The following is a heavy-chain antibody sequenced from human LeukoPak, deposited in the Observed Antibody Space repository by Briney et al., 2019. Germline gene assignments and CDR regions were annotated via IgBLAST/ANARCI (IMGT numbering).Heavy chain of an antibody. V-gene: IGHV1-18*01. CDR2: ISAYNGNT. CDR3: ARDRFGSGSYYTFDY. Sequence: GASVKVSCKASGYTFTSYGISWVRQAPGQGLEWMGWISAYNGNTNYAQKLQGRVTMTTDTSTSTAYMELRSLRSDDTAVYHCARDRFGSGSYYTFDYWGQGTLVTVSS. CDR1: GYTFTSYG. J-gene: IGHJ4*02. D-gene: IGHD3-10*01.